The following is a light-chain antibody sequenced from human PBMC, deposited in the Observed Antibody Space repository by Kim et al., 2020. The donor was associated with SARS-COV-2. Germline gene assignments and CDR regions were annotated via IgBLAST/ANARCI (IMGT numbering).Light chain of an antibody. V-gene: IGLV2-23*02. CDR3: CSYVV. CDR1: SSDVGSYNL. J-gene: IGLJ1*01. Sequence: QSALTQPASVSGSPGQSITISCTGTSSDVGSYNLVSWYQQHPGKAPKLMIYEVSTRPSGVSNRISGSKSGNTASLTISGLQAEDEADYYCCSYVVFG. CDR2: EVS.